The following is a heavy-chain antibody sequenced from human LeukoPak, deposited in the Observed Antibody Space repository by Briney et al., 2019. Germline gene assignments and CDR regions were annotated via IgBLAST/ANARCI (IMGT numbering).Heavy chain of an antibody. Sequence: ASVKVSCKASGYTFTSYGINWVRQVTGQGLEWMGWMNPKSGNTGYAQKFQSRVTITRNTSISTAYMEVSSLRYEDTAVYYCARRAVGNSYYYYMDVWGKGTTVTVSS. CDR2: MNPKSGNT. CDR3: ARRAVGNSYYYYMDV. J-gene: IGHJ6*03. D-gene: IGHD6-19*01. CDR1: GYTFTSYG. V-gene: IGHV1-8*03.